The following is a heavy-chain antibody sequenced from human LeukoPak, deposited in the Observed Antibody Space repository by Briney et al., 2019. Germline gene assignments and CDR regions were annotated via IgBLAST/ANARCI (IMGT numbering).Heavy chain of an antibody. V-gene: IGHV4-59*01. J-gene: IGHJ4*02. CDR2: IYYSGST. CDR1: GGSISSYY. CDR3: ARADSGSYGPVDY. Sequence: KPSETLSLTCTVSGGSISSYYWSWIRQPLGKGLEWIGYIYYSGSTNYNPSLKSRVTISVDTSKNQFSLKLSSVTAADTAVYFCARADSGSYGPVDYWGQGTLVTVSS. D-gene: IGHD1-26*01.